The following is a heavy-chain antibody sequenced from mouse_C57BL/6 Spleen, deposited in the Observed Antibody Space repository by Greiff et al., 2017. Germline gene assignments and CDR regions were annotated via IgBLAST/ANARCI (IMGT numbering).Heavy chain of an antibody. CDR2: IDPSDSET. D-gene: IGHD2-4*01. V-gene: IGHV1-52*01. Sequence: VQLQQPGAELVRPGSSVKLSCKASGYTFTSYWMHWVKQRPIQGLEWIGNIDPSDSETHYNQKFKDKATLTVDKSSSTAYMQLSSLTSEDSAVYYCARSHDYEDYAMDYWGQGTSVTVSS. J-gene: IGHJ4*01. CDR1: GYTFTSYW. CDR3: ARSHDYEDYAMDY.